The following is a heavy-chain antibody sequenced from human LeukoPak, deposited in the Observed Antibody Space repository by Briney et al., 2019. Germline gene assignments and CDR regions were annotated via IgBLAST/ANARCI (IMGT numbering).Heavy chain of an antibody. CDR1: PLTFNSYS. CDR3: ARDYSPPHWSENSGYFDS. J-gene: IGHJ4*02. CDR2: ITTSSRYI. V-gene: IGHV3-21*01. D-gene: IGHD1-26*01. Sequence: GGSLRLSCTASPLTFNSYSPIWVRQAPGKGLEWVSSITTSSRYIYYADSVKGRFTISRDNAKNSLYLQMNGLRVEDTTVYYCARDYSPPHWSENSGYFDSWGQGTLVTVSS.